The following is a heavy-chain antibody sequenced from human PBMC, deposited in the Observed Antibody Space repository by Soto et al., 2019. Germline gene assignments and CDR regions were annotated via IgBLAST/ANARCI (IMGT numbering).Heavy chain of an antibody. Sequence: QVQLVESGGGVVQPGMSLRLSCAASRFTFSTYGIHRVRQAPGKALDWVAVISHDGSNTNYADSVKGRFTICRDNSKNTVYLQMNSLRAEDTAVYYCAKDTYYYSNSGYYVFDYWGQGTLVTVSS. CDR1: RFTFSTYG. V-gene: IGHV3-30*18. CDR3: AKDTYYYSNSGYYVFDY. CDR2: ISHDGSNT. J-gene: IGHJ4*02. D-gene: IGHD3-22*01.